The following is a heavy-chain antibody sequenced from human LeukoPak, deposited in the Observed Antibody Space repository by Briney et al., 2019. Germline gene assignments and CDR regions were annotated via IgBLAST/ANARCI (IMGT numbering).Heavy chain of an antibody. J-gene: IGHJ4*02. CDR2: IYSGGST. Sequence: GGSLRLSWAASGFTVSSNYMTWVRQAPGKGLEWVSVIYSGGSTYYADSVKGRFTISRDNSKNTLYLQMNSLRAEDTAVYYCARDVDYFDYWGQGTLVTVSS. CDR3: ARDVDYFDY. CDR1: GFTVSSNY. V-gene: IGHV3-53*01.